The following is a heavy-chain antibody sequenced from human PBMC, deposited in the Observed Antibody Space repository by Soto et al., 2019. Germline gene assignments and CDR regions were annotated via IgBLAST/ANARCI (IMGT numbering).Heavy chain of an antibody. D-gene: IGHD3-10*01. CDR1: GGSISSSSYY. CDR3: ARLLITMVRGVPDY. CDR2: IYYSGST. V-gene: IGHV4-39*01. Sequence: PSETLSLTCTVSGGSISSSSYYWGWNRQPPGKGLEWIGSIYYSGSTYYNPSLKSRVTISVDTSKNQFSLKLSSVTAADTAVYYCARLLITMVRGVPDYWGQGTLVTVSS. J-gene: IGHJ4*02.